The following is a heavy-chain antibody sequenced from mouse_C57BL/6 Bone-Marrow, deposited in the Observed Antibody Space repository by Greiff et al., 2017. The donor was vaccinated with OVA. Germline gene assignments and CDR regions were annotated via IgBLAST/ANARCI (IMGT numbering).Heavy chain of an antibody. J-gene: IGHJ3*01. CDR1: GYTFTDYY. V-gene: IGHV1-26*01. CDR3: ARRGLLLRYWFAY. CDR2: INPNNGGT. Sequence: EVQLQQSGPELVKPGASVKISCKASGYTFTDYYMNWVKQSHGKSLEWIGDINPNNGGTSYTQKFNGKATLTVAKSSSTAYMELRSLTAEDSAVYYCARRGLLLRYWFAYWGQGTLVTVSA. D-gene: IGHD1-1*01.